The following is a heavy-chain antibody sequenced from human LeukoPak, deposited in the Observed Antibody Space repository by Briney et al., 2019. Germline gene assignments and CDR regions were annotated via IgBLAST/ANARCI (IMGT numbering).Heavy chain of an antibody. Sequence: PSETLSLTCAVYGGSFSGYYWSWIRQPPGKGLEWIGEINHSGSTNYNPSLKSRVTISVDTSKNQFSLKLSSVTAADTAVYYCARIHCSGGSCYNATFDYWGQGTLVTVSS. V-gene: IGHV4-34*01. D-gene: IGHD2-15*01. J-gene: IGHJ4*02. CDR1: GGSFSGYY. CDR3: ARIHCSGGSCYNATFDY. CDR2: INHSGST.